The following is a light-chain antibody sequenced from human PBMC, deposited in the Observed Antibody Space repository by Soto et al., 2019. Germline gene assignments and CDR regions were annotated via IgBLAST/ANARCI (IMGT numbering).Light chain of an antibody. CDR1: QSINTW. CDR2: KAS. V-gene: IGKV1-5*03. J-gene: IGKJ1*01. Sequence: DIQMTQSPSTLSASVGDRVTISCRASQSINTWLAGYQHRPGKAPKLLIYKASNLETGVPSRFSGRGSATEFTIPIRRLAPDDFATYYCHHYNRYWTFGQGTKVDMK. CDR3: HHYNRYWT.